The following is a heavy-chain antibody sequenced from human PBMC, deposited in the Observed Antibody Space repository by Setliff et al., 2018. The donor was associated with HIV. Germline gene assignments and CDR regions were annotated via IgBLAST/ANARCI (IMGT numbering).Heavy chain of an antibody. CDR2: IYYSGST. CDR1: GGSLSSSNYF. D-gene: IGHD7-27*01. J-gene: IGHJ4*02. Sequence: LSLTCTVSGGSLSSSNYFGGWIRQPPGKGLEWIASIYYSGSTYYNPSLRSRVTISVDTSKNQFSLKLSSVTAADTAVYYCAGNLTGVFFEYWGQGTLVTVSS. V-gene: IGHV4-39*01. CDR3: AGNLTGVFFEY.